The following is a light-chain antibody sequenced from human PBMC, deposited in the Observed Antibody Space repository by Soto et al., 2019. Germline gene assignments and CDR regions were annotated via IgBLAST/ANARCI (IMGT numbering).Light chain of an antibody. CDR2: EVS. J-gene: IGLJ2*01. V-gene: IGLV2-8*01. CDR3: NSYAGSNNYVL. CDR1: SSDVGNYNY. Sequence: QLVLTQPPSASGSPGQSVTISCTGTSSDVGNYNYVSWYQQHPGKAPKLMIYEVSKRPSGVPDRFSGSKSGNTASLTVSGLQAEDEADYYCNSYAGSNNYVLFGGGTKLTVL.